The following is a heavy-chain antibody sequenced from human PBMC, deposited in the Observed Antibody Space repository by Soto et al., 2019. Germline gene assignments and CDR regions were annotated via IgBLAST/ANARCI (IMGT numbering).Heavy chain of an antibody. J-gene: IGHJ5*02. CDR3: AKDPWSGQLERRWFDP. CDR1: GFTFSSYS. Sequence: EVQLLESGGGLVQPGGSLRLSCAASGFTFSSYSMSWVRQAPGKGLEWVSGFSTGGDGGTAYYVDSVKGRFTISIDNSKNKLYLQMNSLRAEDTAVYYCAKDPWSGQLERRWFDPLGQGTLVTVSS. V-gene: IGHV3-23*01. CDR2: TGGDGGTA. D-gene: IGHD1-1*01.